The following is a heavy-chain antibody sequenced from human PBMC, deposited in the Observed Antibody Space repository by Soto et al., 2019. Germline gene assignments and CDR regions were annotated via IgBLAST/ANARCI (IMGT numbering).Heavy chain of an antibody. D-gene: IGHD3-3*02. CDR3: ARDTETLGPRANDALDI. CDR2: INAGSGNT. J-gene: IGHJ3*02. V-gene: IGHV1-3*01. Sequence: GASVKVSCKATGYTFSAYTMNCVRQSPLQSLDWMGWINAGSGNTKYSQNFQGRVSITRDTSASTVYMELTGLTSEDTAVYYCARDTETLGPRANDALDIWGQGTMVTVSS. CDR1: GYTFSAYT.